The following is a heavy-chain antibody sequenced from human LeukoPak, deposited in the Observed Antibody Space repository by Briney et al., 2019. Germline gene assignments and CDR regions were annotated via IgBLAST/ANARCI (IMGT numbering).Heavy chain of an antibody. D-gene: IGHD6-19*01. CDR1: GFTFSSYA. Sequence: GGSLGLSCAASGFTFSSYAMHWVRQAPGKGLEWVSSISGASVYIYYADSVRGRFTISRDNAKNSLYLQMNSLRAEDTAIYYCVRDLPETSGWYAGHGGQGTLVTVSS. CDR3: VRDLPETSGWYAGH. J-gene: IGHJ4*02. CDR2: ISGASVYI. V-gene: IGHV3-21*01.